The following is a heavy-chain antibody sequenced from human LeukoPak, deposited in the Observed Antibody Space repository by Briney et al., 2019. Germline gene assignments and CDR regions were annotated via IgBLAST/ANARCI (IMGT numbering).Heavy chain of an antibody. Sequence: ASVKVSCKASGGTFTSYAISWVRQAPGQGLEWMGRSIPILGIANYAQKFQGRVTITADKSTSTAYMELSSLRSEDTAVYYCARDCSSTSCYRGWGQGTLVTVSS. J-gene: IGHJ4*02. CDR3: ARDCSSTSCYRG. D-gene: IGHD2-2*02. CDR2: SIPILGIA. V-gene: IGHV1-69*04. CDR1: GGTFTSYA.